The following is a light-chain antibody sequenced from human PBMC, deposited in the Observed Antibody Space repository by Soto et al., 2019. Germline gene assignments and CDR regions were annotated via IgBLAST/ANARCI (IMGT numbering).Light chain of an antibody. V-gene: IGKV3-20*01. J-gene: IGKJ1*01. CDR3: QHYGSTPLT. CDR2: GAS. CDR1: QSVCSRC. Sequence: EIVLTQSPGTLSLSPGEGGTLSCRASQSVCSRCLAWYQQKPGQAPRLLIFGASSRATGIPDTFCGSASGTDFTLTISSLEPEDSEVDYWQHYGSTPLTFGQGNKVEIK.